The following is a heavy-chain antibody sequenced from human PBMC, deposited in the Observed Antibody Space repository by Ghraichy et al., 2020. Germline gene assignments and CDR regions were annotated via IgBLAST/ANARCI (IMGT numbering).Heavy chain of an antibody. CDR1: GGSFSGYY. V-gene: IGHV4-34*01. CDR3: ARRVPYYDFWSGYGNWFDP. D-gene: IGHD3-3*01. CDR2: INHSGST. Sequence: SETLSLTCAVYGGSFSGYYWSWIRQPPGKGLEWIGEINHSGSTNYNPSLKSRVTISVDTSKNQFSLKLSSVTAADTAVYYCARRVPYYDFWSGYGNWFDPWGQGTLVTVSS. J-gene: IGHJ5*02.